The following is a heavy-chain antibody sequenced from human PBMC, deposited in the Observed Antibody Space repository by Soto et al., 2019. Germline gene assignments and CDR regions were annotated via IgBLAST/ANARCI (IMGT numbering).Heavy chain of an antibody. D-gene: IGHD4-17*01. J-gene: IGHJ6*02. CDR2: IVVGSGNT. CDR3: AAEGTVTTGMDV. V-gene: IGHV1-58*02. CDR1: GFTFTSSA. Sequence: QMQLVQSGPEVKKPGTSVKVSCKASGFTFTSSAMQWVRQARGQRLEWIGWIVVGSGNTNYAQKCQERGSITRDMSRSTAYMELSSLRSEDTAVYYCAAEGTVTTGMDVWGQGTTVTVSS.